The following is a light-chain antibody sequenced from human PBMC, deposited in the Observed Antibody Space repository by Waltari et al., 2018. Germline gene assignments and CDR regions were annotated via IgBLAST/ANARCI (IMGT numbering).Light chain of an antibody. CDR3: CSYAGSSTVV. Sequence: QSALTQPASVYGSPGQSITISCTGTSSDVGSYNLVSWYQQHSGKAPKLMIYEVSKRPSGVSHRFSGSKSGNTASLTISGLQAEDEADYYCCSYAGSSTVVFGGGTKLTVL. CDR1: SSDVGSYNL. J-gene: IGLJ2*01. V-gene: IGLV2-23*02. CDR2: EVS.